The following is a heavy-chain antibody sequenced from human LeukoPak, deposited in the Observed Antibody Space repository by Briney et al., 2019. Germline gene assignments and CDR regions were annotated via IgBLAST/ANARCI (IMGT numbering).Heavy chain of an antibody. CDR1: AFSFNTYG. CDR2: ISYDGSNK. J-gene: IGHJ3*02. Sequence: GGSLKLSCATSAFSFNTYGTHWVRQAPGKGLEWVAVISYDGSNKYYADSVKGRFTISRDNSKNTLYLQMNSLRAEDTAVYYCARGAYSSSPPDAFDIWGQGTMVTVSS. V-gene: IGHV3-30*19. CDR3: ARGAYSSSPPDAFDI. D-gene: IGHD6-6*01.